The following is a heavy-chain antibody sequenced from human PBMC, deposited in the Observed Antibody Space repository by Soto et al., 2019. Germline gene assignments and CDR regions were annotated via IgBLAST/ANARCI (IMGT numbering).Heavy chain of an antibody. Sequence: ASVKVSCKASGYTFTSYGISWVRQAPGQGLEWMGWISAHNGNTKYAQKLQGRVTMTTDTSTSTAYMELRSLRSDDTAVYYCARDPRIATINWFDPWGQGTMVTVYS. J-gene: IGHJ5*02. CDR1: GYTFTSYG. D-gene: IGHD6-13*01. CDR2: ISAHNGNT. V-gene: IGHV1-18*01. CDR3: ARDPRIATINWFDP.